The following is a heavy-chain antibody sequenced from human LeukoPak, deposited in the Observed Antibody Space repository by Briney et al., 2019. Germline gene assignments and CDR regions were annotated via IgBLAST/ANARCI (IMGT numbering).Heavy chain of an antibody. D-gene: IGHD2-15*01. Sequence: SGTLSLTCAVSGGSISSSNWWSWVRQPPGKGLEWIGEIYHSGSTNYNPSLKSRVTISVDKSKNQFSLKLSSVTAADTAVYYCARGRYCSGGSCRGYYYYYYMDVWGKGTTVTVSS. CDR2: IYHSGST. V-gene: IGHV4-4*02. J-gene: IGHJ6*03. CDR3: ARGRYCSGGSCRGYYYYYYMDV. CDR1: GGSISSSNW.